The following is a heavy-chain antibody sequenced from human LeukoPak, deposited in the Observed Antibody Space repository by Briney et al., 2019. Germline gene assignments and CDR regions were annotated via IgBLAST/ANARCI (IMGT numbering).Heavy chain of an antibody. D-gene: IGHD3-3*01. CDR3: ARGDYDFWSGYYPYYYYYGMDV. Sequence: ASVKVSCKASGYTFTSYDINWVRQAPGQGLEWMGWMNPNSGNTGYAQKFQGRVTMTRNTSISTAYMELSSLRSEDTAVYYCARGDYDFWSGYYPYYYYYGMDVWGQGTTVTVSS. J-gene: IGHJ6*02. V-gene: IGHV1-8*01. CDR1: GYTFTSYD. CDR2: MNPNSGNT.